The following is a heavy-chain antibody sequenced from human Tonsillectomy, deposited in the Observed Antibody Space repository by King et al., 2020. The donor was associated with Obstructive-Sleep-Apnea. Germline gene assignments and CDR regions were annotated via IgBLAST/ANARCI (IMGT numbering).Heavy chain of an antibody. Sequence: VQLVESGGGVVQPGRSLRLSCAASGFTFSSYGMHWVRQAPGKGLEWGVVISYDGSNKYYGDSVKGRFTISRDNSKNTVYLQMNSLRGEDTAVYYCAKVGSRTQLWLGFDYWGQGTLVTVSS. CDR3: AKVGSRTQLWLGFDY. J-gene: IGHJ4*02. CDR2: ISYDGSNK. D-gene: IGHD5-18*01. CDR1: GFTFSSYG. V-gene: IGHV3-30*18.